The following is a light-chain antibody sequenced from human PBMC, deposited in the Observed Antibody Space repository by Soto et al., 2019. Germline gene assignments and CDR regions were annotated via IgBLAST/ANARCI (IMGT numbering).Light chain of an antibody. CDR1: STDIVAFNY. CDR3: SSYSTSSSLV. CDR2: DVS. J-gene: IGLJ2*01. Sequence: QSALTQPASVSGSPGQSITISCAGTSTDIVAFNYVSWYQHHPGKAPKLLIFDVSDRPSGFSTRFSASKSANTASLTISGLQADDEADYYCSSYSTSSSLVFGGGTKLTVL. V-gene: IGLV2-14*03.